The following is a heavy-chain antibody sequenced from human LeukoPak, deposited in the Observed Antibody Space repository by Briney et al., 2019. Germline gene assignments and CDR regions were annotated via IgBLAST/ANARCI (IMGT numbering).Heavy chain of an antibody. J-gene: IGHJ4*02. Sequence: SETLSLTCTVSGDSISTYYWSWIRQPPGKGLEWIGCIYYSGSTIYNPSLKGRVTISVDTSKNQFSLKLSSVTAADTAVYYCARIKGKTSGSYYFDNGGQGTLVTVSS. V-gene: IGHV4-59*01. CDR1: GDSISTYY. CDR3: ARIKGKTSGSYYFDN. CDR2: IYYSGST. D-gene: IGHD1-26*01.